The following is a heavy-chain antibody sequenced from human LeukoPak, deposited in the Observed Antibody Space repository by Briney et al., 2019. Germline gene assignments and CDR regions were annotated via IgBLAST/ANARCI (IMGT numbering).Heavy chain of an antibody. V-gene: IGHV4-39*01. CDR1: GGSISSSSYY. D-gene: IGHD6-19*01. CDR3: ARAVAGFFDY. Sequence: SETLPLTCTVSGGSISSSSYYWGWIRQPPGKGLEWIGSIYYSGSTYYNPSLKSRVTISVDTSKNQFSLKLSSVTAADTAVYYCARAVAGFFDYWGQGTLVTVSS. CDR2: IYYSGST. J-gene: IGHJ4*02.